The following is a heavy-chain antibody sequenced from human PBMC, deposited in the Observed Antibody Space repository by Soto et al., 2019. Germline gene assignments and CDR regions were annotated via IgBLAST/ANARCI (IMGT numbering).Heavy chain of an antibody. CDR3: AREAGGYIWGSYRYGGIDY. CDR1: GGSISSYY. Sequence: QVQLQESGPGLVKPSETLSLTCTVSGGSISSYYWSWIRQPPGKGLEWIGYIYYIGSTNYNPSLQSRVTISVDTSKNQFSLKLSSVTAADTAVYYCAREAGGYIWGSYRYGGIDYWGQGTLVTVSS. J-gene: IGHJ4*02. V-gene: IGHV4-59*12. D-gene: IGHD3-16*02. CDR2: IYYIGST.